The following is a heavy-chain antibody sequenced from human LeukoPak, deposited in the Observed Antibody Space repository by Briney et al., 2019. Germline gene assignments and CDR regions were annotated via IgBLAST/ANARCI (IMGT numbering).Heavy chain of an antibody. J-gene: IGHJ6*02. CDR2: ISSSSSYI. CDR3: ARVHKNTELERPFWYYGMDV. V-gene: IGHV3-21*01. D-gene: IGHD1-1*01. Sequence: PGGSLRLSCAASGFTFSSYSMNWVRQAPGKGLEWVSSISSSSSYIYYADSVKGRFTISRDNAKNSLYLQMNSLRAEDTAVYYCARVHKNTELERPFWYYGMDVWGQGTTVTVSS. CDR1: GFTFSSYS.